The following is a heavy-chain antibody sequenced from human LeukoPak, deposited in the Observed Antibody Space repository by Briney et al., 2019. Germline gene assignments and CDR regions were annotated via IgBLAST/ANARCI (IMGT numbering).Heavy chain of an antibody. CDR3: AKGSEYDILTGYNDY. CDR2: ISWNSGSI. D-gene: IGHD3-9*01. Sequence: GGSLRLSCAASGFTFDDYAMHWVRQAPGKGLEWVSGISWNSGSIGYADSVKGRFTISRDNAKNSLYLQMNSLRAEDTALYYCAKGSEYDILTGYNDYWGQGTLFTVSS. V-gene: IGHV3-9*01. J-gene: IGHJ4*02. CDR1: GFTFDDYA.